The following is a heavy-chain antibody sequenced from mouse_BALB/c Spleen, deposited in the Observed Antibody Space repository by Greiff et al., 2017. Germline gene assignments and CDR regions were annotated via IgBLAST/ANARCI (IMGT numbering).Heavy chain of an antibody. V-gene: IGHV14-4*02. Sequence: VQLQQSGAELVRSGASVKLSCTASGFNIKDYYMHWMKQRPEQGLEWIGWIDPENGDTEYAPKFQGKATMTADTSSNTAYLQLSSLTSEDTAVYYCNAPYYYGSRGYFDYWGQGTTLTVSS. J-gene: IGHJ2*01. CDR3: NAPYYYGSRGYFDY. CDR2: IDPENGDT. D-gene: IGHD1-1*01. CDR1: GFNIKDYY.